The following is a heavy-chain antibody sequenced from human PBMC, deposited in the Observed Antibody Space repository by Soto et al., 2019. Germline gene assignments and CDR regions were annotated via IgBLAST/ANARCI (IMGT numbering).Heavy chain of an antibody. Sequence: PGGSRRLSCAASGVTFSRYAMSCVRQAPGKGLEWVSAISGSGGSTYYADSVKGRFTISRDNSKNRLYLQMNSLRAEDTAVYYCAKDIVVVPAVKWGGAFDIWGQGTMVTVPS. CDR1: GVTFSRYA. J-gene: IGHJ3*02. CDR3: AKDIVVVPAVKWGGAFDI. CDR2: ISGSGGST. V-gene: IGHV3-23*01. D-gene: IGHD2-2*01.